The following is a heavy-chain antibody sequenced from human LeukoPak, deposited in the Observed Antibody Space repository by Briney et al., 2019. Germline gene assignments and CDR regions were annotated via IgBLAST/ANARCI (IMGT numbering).Heavy chain of an antibody. CDR2: ISYDGSNK. CDR3: AKDRSWLEYYFDY. J-gene: IGHJ4*02. CDR1: GFTFSSYG. V-gene: IGHV3-30*18. D-gene: IGHD6-19*01. Sequence: TGGSLRLSCAASGFTFSSYGMHWVRQAPGKGLEWVAVISYDGSNKYYADSVKGRFTISRDNSKNTLYLQMNSLRAEDTAVYYCAKDRSWLEYYFDYWGQGTLVTVSS.